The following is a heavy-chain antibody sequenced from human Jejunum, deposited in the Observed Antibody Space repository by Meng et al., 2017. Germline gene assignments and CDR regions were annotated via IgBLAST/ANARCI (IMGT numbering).Heavy chain of an antibody. J-gene: IGHJ4*02. CDR2: INPDGSTT. V-gene: IGHV3-74*01. Sequence: VQLVESGGGLVQPGESLRLSCAASGFNFRTDWMHWVRQAPGEGLVWVSRINPDGSTTVYADSVKGRFTISRDNTKNTLFLQMRSLRAEDTAVYYCVRSDFVHGEPISFDLWGQGTLVTVSS. D-gene: IGHD1-26*01. CDR1: GFNFRTDW. CDR3: VRSDFVHGEPISFDL.